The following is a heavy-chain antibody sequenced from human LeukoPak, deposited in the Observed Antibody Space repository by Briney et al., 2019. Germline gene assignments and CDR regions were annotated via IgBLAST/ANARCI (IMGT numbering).Heavy chain of an antibody. J-gene: IGHJ3*02. CDR2: IRYDGSNK. Sequence: GGSLRLSCAASGFTFSSCGMHWVRQAPGKGLEWVAFIRYDGSNKYYADSVKGRFTISRDNSKNTLYLQMNSLRAEDTAVYYCAKDDRNYAGAFDIWGQGTMVTVSS. V-gene: IGHV3-30*02. CDR3: AKDDRNYAGAFDI. CDR1: GFTFSSCG. D-gene: IGHD1-7*01.